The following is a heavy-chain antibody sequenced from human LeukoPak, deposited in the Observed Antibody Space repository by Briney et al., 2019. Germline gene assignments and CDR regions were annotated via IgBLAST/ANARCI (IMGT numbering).Heavy chain of an antibody. CDR3: ARGPELPLGYYYMDV. V-gene: IGHV4-31*03. J-gene: IGHJ6*03. CDR1: GVSISSGGYY. Sequence: PSETLSLTCTVSGVSISSGGYYWGWLRQHPGKGLEWIGYIYYSGSTYYNPSLKSRVTISVDTSKNQFSLKLSSVTAADTAVYYCARGPELPLGYYYMDVWGKGTTVTVSS. CDR2: IYYSGST. D-gene: IGHD3-10*01.